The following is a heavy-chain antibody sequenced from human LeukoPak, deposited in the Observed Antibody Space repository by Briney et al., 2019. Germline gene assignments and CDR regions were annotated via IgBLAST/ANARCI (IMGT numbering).Heavy chain of an antibody. J-gene: IGHJ4*02. V-gene: IGHV3-23*01. CDR2: ISNSGGRT. CDR3: AKSYNGYESKPDY. Sequence: GGSLRLSCAASGFTFSSYAMSWVRQAPGKGLEWVSSISNSGGRTFYTDSVKGRFTISGDNSKITLYLQMNSLRAEDTAVYYCAKSYNGYESKPDYWGQGTLVTVSS. D-gene: IGHD5-12*01. CDR1: GFTFSSYA.